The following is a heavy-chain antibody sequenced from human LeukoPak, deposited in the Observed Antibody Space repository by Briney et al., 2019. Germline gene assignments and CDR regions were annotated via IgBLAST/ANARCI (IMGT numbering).Heavy chain of an antibody. CDR2: ITTSGTYI. CDR3: ARGSPKHDS. J-gene: IGHJ5*01. Sequence: GGSLRLSCATSGFTFNNYNMNWVRQAPGRALEWVSSITTSGTYIFYADSVKGRFTISRDNAKNSLYLQMNSLGPEDTAVYYCARGSPKHDSWGQGTLVTVSS. CDR1: GFTFNNYN. V-gene: IGHV3-21*01.